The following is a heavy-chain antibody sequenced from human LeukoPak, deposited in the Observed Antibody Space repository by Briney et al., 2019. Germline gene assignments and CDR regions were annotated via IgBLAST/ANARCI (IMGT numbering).Heavy chain of an antibody. Sequence: PGGSLRLSCAASRFSFRSYSMNWVRQAPGKGLEWVSYISRSDSTIYYADSVKGRFTISRDNAKNSLYLQMNNLRAEDTAVYYCARDAGGYYYDSSGYPDYWGQGTLVTVSS. V-gene: IGHV3-48*01. J-gene: IGHJ4*02. CDR1: RFSFRSYS. CDR2: ISRSDSTI. CDR3: ARDAGGYYYDSSGYPDY. D-gene: IGHD3-22*01.